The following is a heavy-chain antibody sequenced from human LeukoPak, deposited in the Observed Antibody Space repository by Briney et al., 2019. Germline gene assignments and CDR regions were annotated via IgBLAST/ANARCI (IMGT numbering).Heavy chain of an antibody. CDR2: IWYDGSNK. D-gene: IGHD3-22*01. Sequence: QPGGSLRLSCAASGFTFSSYGMHRVRQAPGKGLEWVAVIWYDGSNKYYADSVKGRFTISRDNSKNTLYLQINSLRAEDTAVYYCARYYYDSSGYSPFDYWGQGTLLTVSS. J-gene: IGHJ4*02. CDR3: ARYYYDSSGYSPFDY. CDR1: GFTFSSYG. V-gene: IGHV3-33*01.